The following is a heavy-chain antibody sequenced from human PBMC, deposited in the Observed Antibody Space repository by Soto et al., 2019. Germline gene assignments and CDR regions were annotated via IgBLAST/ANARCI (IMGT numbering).Heavy chain of an antibody. Sequence: PSETLSLTCTVSGGSISSYYWSWIRQPAGKGLEWIGRIYTSGSTNYNPSLKSRVTMSLDTSKNQFSLKLSSVTAADTAVYYCARDSWDWNYYYYGMDVWGQGTTVTVSS. CDR1: GGSISSYY. D-gene: IGHD1-1*01. CDR2: IYTSGST. J-gene: IGHJ6*02. V-gene: IGHV4-4*07. CDR3: ARDSWDWNYYYYGMDV.